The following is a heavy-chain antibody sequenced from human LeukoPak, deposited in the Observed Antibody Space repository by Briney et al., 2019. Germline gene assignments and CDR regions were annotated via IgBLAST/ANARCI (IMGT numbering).Heavy chain of an antibody. V-gene: IGHV3-23*01. Sequence: GGSLRLSCAASGFTFSSYAMSWARQAPGKGLEWVSAISGSGGSTYYADSVRGRFTFSRDNSKNTLYLQMNSLRAEDTAVYYCAKAVPTIAARLCWFDPWGQGTLVTVSS. CDR3: AKAVPTIAARLCWFDP. CDR2: ISGSGGST. J-gene: IGHJ5*02. CDR1: GFTFSSYA. D-gene: IGHD6-6*01.